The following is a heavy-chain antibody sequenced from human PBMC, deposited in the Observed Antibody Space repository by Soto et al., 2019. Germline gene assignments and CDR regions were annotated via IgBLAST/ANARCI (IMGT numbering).Heavy chain of an antibody. CDR2: IIPIFGTA. CDR3: ARGISYCDSAACYQPFKY. CDR1: GGTFSSYA. D-gene: IGHD2-2*01. V-gene: IGHV1-69*06. Sequence: SVKVSCKASGGTFSSYAISWVRQAPGQGLEWMGGIIPIFGTANYAQKFQGRVTITADKSTSTAYMELSSLRSEDTAVYYCARGISYCDSAACYQPFKYWGQGTLVTVSS. J-gene: IGHJ1*01.